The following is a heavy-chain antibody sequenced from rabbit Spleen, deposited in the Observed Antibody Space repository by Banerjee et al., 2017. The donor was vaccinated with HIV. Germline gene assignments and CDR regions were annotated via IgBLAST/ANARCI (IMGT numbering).Heavy chain of an antibody. J-gene: IGHJ4*01. CDR1: GLDFSGDSY. CDR3: ARDYDNRGFDSDL. Sequence: QSLEESGGGLVKPGASLTLTCKASGLDFSGDSYDSYMCWVRQAPGKGLEWIACIDIGSSGFTYFASWVNGRFTISKTSSTTVTLQMTSLTAADTATYFCARDYDNRGFDSDLWGPGTLVTVS. D-gene: IGHD7-1*01. CDR2: IDIGSSGFT. V-gene: IGHV1S40*01.